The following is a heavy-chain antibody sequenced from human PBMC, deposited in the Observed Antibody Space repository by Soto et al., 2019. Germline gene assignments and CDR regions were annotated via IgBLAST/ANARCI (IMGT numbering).Heavy chain of an antibody. V-gene: IGHV3-66*01. CDR3: ARDQRYCSGGSCYWSNAFDI. Sequence: GGSLRLSCAASGFTVSSNYMSWVRQAPGKGLEWVSVIYSGGSTYYADSVKGRFTISRDNSKNTLYLQMNSLRAEDTAVYYCARDQRYCSGGSCYWSNAFDIWGQGTMVTVSS. CDR1: GFTVSSNY. CDR2: IYSGGST. J-gene: IGHJ3*02. D-gene: IGHD2-15*01.